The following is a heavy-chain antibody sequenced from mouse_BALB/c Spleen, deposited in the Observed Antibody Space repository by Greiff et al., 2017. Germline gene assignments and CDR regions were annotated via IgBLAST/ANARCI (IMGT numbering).Heavy chain of an antibody. J-gene: IGHJ3*01. CDR2: INPYNDGT. D-gene: IGHD1-2*01. CDR3: ARDPITTDAGGFAY. CDR1: GYTFTSYV. V-gene: IGHV1-14*01. Sequence: EVKLVESGPELVKPGASVKMSCKASGYTFTSYVMHWVKQTPGQGLEWIGYINPYNDGTKYNEKFKGKATLTSDKSSSTAYMELSSLTSEDSAVYYCARDPITTDAGGFAYWGQGTLVTVSA.